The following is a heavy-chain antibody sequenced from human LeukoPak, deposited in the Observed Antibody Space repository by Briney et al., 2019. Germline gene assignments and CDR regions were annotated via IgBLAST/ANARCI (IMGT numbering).Heavy chain of an antibody. CDR1: GFTFSHYW. D-gene: IGHD3-9*01. V-gene: IGHV3-7*01. CDR2: INLDGSKK. J-gene: IGHJ4*02. CDR3: ARAAPQHIILTGPRAPFDY. Sequence: GGSLRLSCATSGFTFSHYWMSWVRQAPGKGLEWVANINLDGSKKYYADSVKGRFTISRDNSKNTLYLQMNSLRAEDTAVYYCARAAPQHIILTGPRAPFDYWGQGTLVTVSS.